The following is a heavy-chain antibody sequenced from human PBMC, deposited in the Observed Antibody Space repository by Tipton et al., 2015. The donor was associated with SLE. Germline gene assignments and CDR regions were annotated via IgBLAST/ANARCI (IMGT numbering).Heavy chain of an antibody. CDR3: ARDQGGREIDF. CDR1: GGSISSPY. D-gene: IGHD1-26*01. Sequence: TLSLTCTVSGGSISSPYWSWIRQPRGKGLEWIGYIYYSGSTNYNPTLKSRVTISVDTSKTQFSLKLRSVTAADTAVYYCARDQGGREIDFWGQGTLVTVSS. V-gene: IGHV4-59*11. CDR2: IYYSGST. J-gene: IGHJ4*02.